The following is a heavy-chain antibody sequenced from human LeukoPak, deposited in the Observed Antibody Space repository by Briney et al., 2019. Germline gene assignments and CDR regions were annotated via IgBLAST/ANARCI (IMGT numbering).Heavy chain of an antibody. CDR2: IYNSGST. CDR3: ARAYSSSWYFNWFDP. D-gene: IGHD6-13*01. J-gene: IGHJ5*02. V-gene: IGHV4-38-2*02. CDR1: GYSISSGYY. Sequence: SETLSLTCTVSGYSISSGYYWGWIRQPPGKGLEWIGSIYNSGSTYYNPSLKSRVTISVDTSKNQFSLKLRSVTAADTAVYYCARAYSSSWYFNWFDPWGQGTLVTVSS.